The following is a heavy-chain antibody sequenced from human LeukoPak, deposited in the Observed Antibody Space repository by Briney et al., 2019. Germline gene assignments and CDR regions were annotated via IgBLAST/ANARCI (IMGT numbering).Heavy chain of an antibody. V-gene: IGHV5-51*01. Sequence: GESLKISCKSSGYLYTSYWIGWVRQMPGKGLEWMGIIYPGDSDTRYSPSFQGQVTISADKSISTAYLQWSSLKASDTAMYYCARERALEYSSSPDAFDIWGQGTMVTVSS. J-gene: IGHJ3*02. D-gene: IGHD6-6*01. CDR1: GYLYTSYW. CDR2: IYPGDSDT. CDR3: ARERALEYSSSPDAFDI.